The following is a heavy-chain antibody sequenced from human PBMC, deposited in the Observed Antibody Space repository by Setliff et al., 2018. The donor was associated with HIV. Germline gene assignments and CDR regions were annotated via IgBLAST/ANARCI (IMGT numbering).Heavy chain of an antibody. J-gene: IGHJ4*02. D-gene: IGHD3-10*01. CDR1: GYTFTDYY. CDR3: ASFVFRDSTDEYYRPPGDHPLYYFDY. Sequence: GASVTVSCKASGYTFTDYYIHWVQRAPGKGLEWMGHIDPEDGETIYADNFQGRVTMTADRSTNTAYMELGSLRSEDTAVYYCASFVFRDSTDEYYRPPGDHPLYYFDYWAQGTLVTVSS. CDR2: IDPEDGET. V-gene: IGHV1-69-2*01.